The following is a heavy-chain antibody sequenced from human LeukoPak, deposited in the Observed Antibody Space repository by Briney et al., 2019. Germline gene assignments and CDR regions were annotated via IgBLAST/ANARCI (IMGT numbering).Heavy chain of an antibody. CDR2: INHSGST. Sequence: SETLSLTCTVSGGSIRSSYYYWGWIRQPPGKGLEWIGEINHSGSTNYNPSLKSRVTISVDTSKNQFSLKLSSVTAADTAVYYCARDCGGDCYSDYFDYWGQGTLVTVSS. CDR3: ARDCGGDCYSDYFDY. CDR1: GGSIRSSYYY. D-gene: IGHD2-21*02. V-gene: IGHV4-39*07. J-gene: IGHJ4*02.